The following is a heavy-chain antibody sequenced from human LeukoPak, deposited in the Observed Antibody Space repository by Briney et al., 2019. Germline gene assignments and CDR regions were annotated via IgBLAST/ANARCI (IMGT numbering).Heavy chain of an antibody. Sequence: SVKVSCKASGGTFNSHAISWVRQAPGQGLEWMGGIIPIFGTANYAQRVQGRVTITTDESTTTAYMELSSLRSEDTAVYYCARARSPSSGYLLRDHNWFDPWGQGTLVTVSS. CDR1: GGTFNSHA. V-gene: IGHV1-69*05. CDR3: ARARSPSSGYLLRDHNWFDP. D-gene: IGHD3-22*01. CDR2: IIPIFGTA. J-gene: IGHJ5*02.